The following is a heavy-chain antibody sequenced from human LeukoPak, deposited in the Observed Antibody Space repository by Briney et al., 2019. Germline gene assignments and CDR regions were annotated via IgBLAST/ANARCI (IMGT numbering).Heavy chain of an antibody. V-gene: IGHV4-4*07. J-gene: IGHJ5*02. D-gene: IGHD4-23*01. CDR3: ARGCGGQLFPEEIWFDP. CDR1: GGSISSYY. CDR2: IYTSGST. Sequence: PSETLSLTCTVSGGSISSYYWSWIRQPAGKGLEWIGRIYTSGSTNYNPSLKSRVTMSVDTSKNQFSLKLSSVTAADTAVYYCARGCGGQLFPEEIWFDPLGQGTLVTVSS.